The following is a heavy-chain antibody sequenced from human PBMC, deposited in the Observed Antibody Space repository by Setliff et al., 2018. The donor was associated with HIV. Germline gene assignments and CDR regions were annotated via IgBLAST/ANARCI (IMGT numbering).Heavy chain of an antibody. D-gene: IGHD3-10*01. CDR2: IKASESK. V-gene: IGHV4-34*01. CDR3: ARGGGITWRSYSFDY. J-gene: IGHJ4*02. CDR1: GETFSNFY. Sequence: SETLSLTCAVYGETFSNFYWSWIRQAPGKGLEWIGEIKASESKHNNPSLKSRVTMSVDTSKKQFSLKLASVTAADTAVYYCARGGGITWRSYSFDYWGQGTLVTISS.